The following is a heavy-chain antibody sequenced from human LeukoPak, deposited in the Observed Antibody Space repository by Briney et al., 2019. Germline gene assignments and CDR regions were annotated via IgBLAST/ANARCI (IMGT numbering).Heavy chain of an antibody. CDR1: GFTFSSYS. V-gene: IGHV3-48*01. D-gene: IGHD3/OR15-3a*01. CDR2: ISSLSGTI. J-gene: IGHJ3*02. CDR3: ARVLWDWVGAFDI. Sequence: GGSLRLSCAASGFTFSSYSMNWVRQAPGGGLEWVSYISSLSGTIYYADSVKGRFTISRDNAKNSLYLQMNSLRAEDTALYYCARVLWDWVGAFDIWGQGTMVTVSS.